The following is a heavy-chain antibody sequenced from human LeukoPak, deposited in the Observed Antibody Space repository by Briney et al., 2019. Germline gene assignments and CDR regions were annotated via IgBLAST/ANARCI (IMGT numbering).Heavy chain of an antibody. D-gene: IGHD5-24*01. V-gene: IGHV4-34*01. J-gene: IGHJ5*02. CDR1: GGSFSGYY. Sequence: SETLSLTCAVYGGSFSGYYWSWLRQPPGKGLEWIGEINHSGSTNYNPSLKSRVTISVDTSKNQFSLKLSSVTAADTAVYYCARLPRWLNGWFDPWGQGTLVTVSS. CDR2: INHSGST. CDR3: ARLPRWLNGWFDP.